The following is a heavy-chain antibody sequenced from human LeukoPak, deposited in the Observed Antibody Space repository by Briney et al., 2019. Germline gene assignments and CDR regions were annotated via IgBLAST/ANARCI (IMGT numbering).Heavy chain of an antibody. D-gene: IGHD6-6*01. CDR2: VYESGTP. Sequence: SETLSLTCSVSGLSISSGRFWVWIRQPPGKGLEWLATVYESGTPFYNPSLKSRLTISVDSPRNQFSLRLTSLTAADTAVYYCARSVWYSSSSPIFAYYFDSWGQGTLVTVSS. CDR1: GLSISSGRF. J-gene: IGHJ4*02. CDR3: ARSVWYSSSSPIFAYYFDS. V-gene: IGHV4-38-2*02.